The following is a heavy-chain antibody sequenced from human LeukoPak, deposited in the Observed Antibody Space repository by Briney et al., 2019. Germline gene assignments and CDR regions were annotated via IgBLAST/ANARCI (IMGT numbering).Heavy chain of an antibody. V-gene: IGHV1-24*01. CDR1: GYTHTELS. Sequence: ASVKVSCKVSGYTHTELSMHWVRQAPGKGLEWMGGFDPEDGETIYAQKFQGRVTMTEDTATDTAYMELSSLRSEDTAVYYCATDGVVVPQGGLDYWGQGTLVTVSS. CDR3: ATDGVVVPQGGLDY. CDR2: FDPEDGET. D-gene: IGHD2-21*01. J-gene: IGHJ4*02.